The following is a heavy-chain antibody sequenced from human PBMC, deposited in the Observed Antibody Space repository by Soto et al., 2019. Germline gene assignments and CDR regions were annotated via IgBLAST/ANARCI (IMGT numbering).Heavy chain of an antibody. Sequence: ASVKVSCKASGYTFTNNDVSWVRQATGQGLEWMGWMNPGIGDTGYAQKFQGRVTMTRDISIATAYMELSSLRSDDTAIYYCATMATYRSLNWCDRWGKGTSVTISS. CDR1: GYTFTNND. V-gene: IGHV1-8*01. J-gene: IGHJ5*02. D-gene: IGHD3-10*01. CDR2: MNPGIGDT. CDR3: ATMATYRSLNWCDR.